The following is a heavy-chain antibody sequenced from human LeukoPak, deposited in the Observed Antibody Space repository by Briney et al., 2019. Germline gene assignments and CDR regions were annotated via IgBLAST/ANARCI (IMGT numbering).Heavy chain of an antibody. Sequence: SVKVSCKASGGTFSSYAISWVRQAPGQGLEWMGRIIPILGIANYAQRFQGRVTITADKSTSTAYMELSSLRSEDTAVYYCASYYYDSSGFPDAFDIWGQGTMVTVSS. V-gene: IGHV1-69*04. CDR3: ASYYYDSSGFPDAFDI. J-gene: IGHJ3*02. CDR2: IIPILGIA. CDR1: GGTFSSYA. D-gene: IGHD3-22*01.